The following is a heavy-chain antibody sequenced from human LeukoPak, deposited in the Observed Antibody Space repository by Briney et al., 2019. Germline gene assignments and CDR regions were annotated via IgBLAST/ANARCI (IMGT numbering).Heavy chain of an antibody. V-gene: IGHV3-20*04. CDR3: ARDGYCSGGSCYLGWFDP. CDR1: GFTFDDYA. Sequence: GGSLRLSCAASGFTFDDYAMHWVRQAPGKGLEWVSGINWNGGSTGYADSVKGRFTISRDNAKNSLYLQMNSLRAEDTALYYCARDGYCSGGSCYLGWFDPWGQGTLVTVSS. D-gene: IGHD2-15*01. CDR2: INWNGGST. J-gene: IGHJ5*02.